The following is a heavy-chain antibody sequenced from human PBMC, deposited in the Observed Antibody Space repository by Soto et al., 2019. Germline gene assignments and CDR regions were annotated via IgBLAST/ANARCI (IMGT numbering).Heavy chain of an antibody. CDR2: ITVNGIT. D-gene: IGHD1-7*01. V-gene: IGHV4-4*07. Sequence: QVQQLESGPGLVKPWDTLSLTCTVSGAYVSDFSWSWIRQPARMGLEWIGRITVNGITQFTPSFRSSVTMSMDTSRNQFSLNLQSATAADTALYYCARESGENWTYEAHWGQGTLVTVSS. CDR1: GAYVSDFS. CDR3: ARESGENWTYEAH. J-gene: IGHJ1*01.